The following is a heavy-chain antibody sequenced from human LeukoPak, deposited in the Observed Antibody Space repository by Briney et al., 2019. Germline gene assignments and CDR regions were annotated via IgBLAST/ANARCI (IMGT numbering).Heavy chain of an antibody. CDR2: IIPILGIA. CDR3: AGDQLPLAAAGRRGSNMGDY. J-gene: IGHJ4*02. V-gene: IGHV1-69*04. D-gene: IGHD6-13*01. CDR1: GGTFSSYA. Sequence: SVKVSCKASGGTFSSYAISWVRQAPGQGLEWMGRIIPILGIANYAQKFQGRVTITADKSTSTAYMELSSLRSEDTAVYYCAGDQLPLAAAGRRGSNMGDYWGQGTLVTVSS.